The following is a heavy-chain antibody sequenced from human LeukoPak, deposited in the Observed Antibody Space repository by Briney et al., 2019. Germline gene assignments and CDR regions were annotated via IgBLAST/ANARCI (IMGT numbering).Heavy chain of an antibody. V-gene: IGHV4-59*01. D-gene: IGHD3-16*01. CDR2: IYYSGST. Sequence: SETLSLTCTISGGSISSYYWSWIRQPPGKGLEWIGYIYYSGSTNYNPSLKSRVTISVDTSKNQFSLKLSSVTAADTAVYYCARVRGRYYYYMDVWGKGTTVTISS. J-gene: IGHJ6*03. CDR3: ARVRGRYYYYMDV. CDR1: GGSISSYY.